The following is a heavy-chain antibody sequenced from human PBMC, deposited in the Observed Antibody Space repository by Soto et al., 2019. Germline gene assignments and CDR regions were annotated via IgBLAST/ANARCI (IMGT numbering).Heavy chain of an antibody. V-gene: IGHV1-69*13. CDR3: ARDRNIVLVPAANGYYYGMDV. CDR2: FSPIFGAP. CDR1: GYTFPNYG. Sequence: ASVKVSCKASGYTFPNYGISWVRQVPGQGLEWMGGFSPIFGAPNYAQNFLDRVTITADQFTSTVYLELSSLRSDDTAVYYCARDRNIVLVPAANGYYYGMDVWGQGTTVTVSS. J-gene: IGHJ6*02. D-gene: IGHD2-2*01.